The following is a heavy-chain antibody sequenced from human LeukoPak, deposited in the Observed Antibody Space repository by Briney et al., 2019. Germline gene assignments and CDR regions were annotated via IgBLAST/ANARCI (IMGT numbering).Heavy chain of an antibody. J-gene: IGHJ4*02. V-gene: IGHV1-2*02. CDR1: GYTFTGYY. D-gene: IGHD3-22*01. CDR3: ARVESSGFDY. CDR2: VNPNSGDT. Sequence: ASVKVSCKASGYTFTGYYIHWVRQAPGQGLEWMGWVNPNSGDTKYAQKFQDSVTMTRDTSINTVYMELNRLRPDDTAVYYCARVESSGFDYWGQGTLVTVSS.